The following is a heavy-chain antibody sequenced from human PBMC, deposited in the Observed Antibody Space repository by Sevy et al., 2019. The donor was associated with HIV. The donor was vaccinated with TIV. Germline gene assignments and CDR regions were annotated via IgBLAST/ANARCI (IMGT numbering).Heavy chain of an antibody. Sequence: GGSLRLSCVASGFPFNYYAMNWVRQAPGKGLEWILYINSDSDTMYYGNSVEGRFTISRENAKNSLFLQMNSLRDEDTAVYYCARGGGTYYDTSGYPYLLEAGFDYWGQGTLVTVSS. CDR2: INSDSDTM. V-gene: IGHV3-48*02. J-gene: IGHJ4*02. D-gene: IGHD3-22*01. CDR3: ARGGGTYYDTSGYPYLLEAGFDY. CDR1: GFPFNYYA.